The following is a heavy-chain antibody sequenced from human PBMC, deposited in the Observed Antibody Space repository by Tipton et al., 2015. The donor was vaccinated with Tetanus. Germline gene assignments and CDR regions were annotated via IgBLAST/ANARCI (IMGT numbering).Heavy chain of an antibody. Sequence: QSGAEVKKPGSSVRVSCKTSGGTFRNYAISWVRQAPGQGLEWMGGIFPVYGTSNYAAEFQGRLTITAEESTGTAHMELSSLTSDDTAVYYCARPDRYCSGGSCYLALDSWGQGTLLTVPS. D-gene: IGHD2-15*01. CDR2: IFPVYGTS. CDR1: GGTFRNYA. V-gene: IGHV1-69*01. J-gene: IGHJ5*02. CDR3: ARPDRYCSGGSCYLALDS.